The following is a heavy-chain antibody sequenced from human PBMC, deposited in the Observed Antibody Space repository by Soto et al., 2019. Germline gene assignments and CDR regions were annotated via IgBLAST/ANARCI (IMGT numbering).Heavy chain of an antibody. J-gene: IGHJ6*02. Sequence: GASVKVSCKASGGTFSSYAISWVRQAPGQGLEWMGGIIPIFGTANCAQKFQGRVTITADESTGTAYMELSSLRSEDTAVYYCARGSSIVVVPAAIMYYYGMDVWGQGTTVTVSS. CDR2: IIPIFGTA. CDR3: ARGSSIVVVPAAIMYYYGMDV. V-gene: IGHV1-69*13. D-gene: IGHD2-2*01. CDR1: GGTFSSYA.